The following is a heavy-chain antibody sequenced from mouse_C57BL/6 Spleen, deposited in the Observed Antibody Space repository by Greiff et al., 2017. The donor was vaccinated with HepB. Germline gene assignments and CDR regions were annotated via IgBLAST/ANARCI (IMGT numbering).Heavy chain of an antibody. Sequence: QVTLKESGAELVKPGASVKISCKASGYTFTDYYINWVKQRPGQGLEWIGKIGPGSGSTYYNEKFKGKATLTADKSSSTAYMQLSSLTSEDSAVYFCARSPYDYGSSYGYFDVWGTGTTVTVSS. V-gene: IGHV1-77*01. CDR3: ARSPYDYGSSYGYFDV. J-gene: IGHJ1*03. CDR1: GYTFTDYY. CDR2: IGPGSGST. D-gene: IGHD1-1*01.